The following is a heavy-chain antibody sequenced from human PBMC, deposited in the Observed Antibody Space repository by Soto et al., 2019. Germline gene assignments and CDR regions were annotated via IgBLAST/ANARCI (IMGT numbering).Heavy chain of an antibody. CDR3: ARVGGRIAGTHYDGMDV. CDR2: ILPIFGTA. CDR1: GGTFSSYA. D-gene: IGHD6-13*01. J-gene: IGHJ6*02. Sequence: QVQLVQSGAEMKKPGSSVKVSCKASGGTFSSYAISWVRQAPGQGLEWMGGILPIFGTANYAQKFQGRVTITADESTRTAYMDLSSLRSEDTAVYYCARVGGRIAGTHYDGMDVWGQGTTVTVSS. V-gene: IGHV1-69*01.